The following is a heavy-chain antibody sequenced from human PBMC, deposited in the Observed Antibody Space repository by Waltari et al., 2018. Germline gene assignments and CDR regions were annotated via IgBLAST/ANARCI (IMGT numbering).Heavy chain of an antibody. CDR3: AADRGRDPPRAFDI. J-gene: IGHJ3*02. CDR2: ISSSSSTI. D-gene: IGHD2-15*01. Sequence: EVQLVESGGGLVQPGGSLRLSCAASGFTFSSYSMNWVRQAPGKGLEWVSYISSSSSTIYYADSVKGRFTISRDNAKNSLYLQMNSLRAEDTAVYYCAADRGRDPPRAFDIWGQGTMVTVSS. CDR1: GFTFSSYS. V-gene: IGHV3-48*04.